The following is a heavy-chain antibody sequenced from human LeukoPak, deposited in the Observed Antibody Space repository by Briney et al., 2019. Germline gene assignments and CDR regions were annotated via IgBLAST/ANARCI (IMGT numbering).Heavy chain of an antibody. CDR1: GFTFSIYA. CDR2: ISGSGGTT. V-gene: IGHV3-23*01. J-gene: IGHJ4*02. Sequence: GGSLRLSCAASGFTFSIYAVSWVRQAPGKGLEWVSVISGSGGTTYYADSVKGRFTISRDNSKNTLYLQMNSLRAEDTAVYYCAKSWSGYYIWDYWGQGTLVTVSS. CDR3: AKSWSGYYIWDY. D-gene: IGHD3-3*01.